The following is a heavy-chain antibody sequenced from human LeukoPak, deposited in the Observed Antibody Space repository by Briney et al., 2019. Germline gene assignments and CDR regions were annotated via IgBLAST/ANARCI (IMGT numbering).Heavy chain of an antibody. Sequence: PGGSLRLSCAASGFTFSSYAMSWVRQAPGKGLEWVSATSGSGGSTYYADSVKGRFTISRDNSKNTLYLEMNSLRAEDTAVYYCAKSGSGSYLPPTDDSWGQGTLVTVSS. V-gene: IGHV3-23*01. CDR1: GFTFSSYA. CDR2: TSGSGGST. D-gene: IGHD3-10*01. J-gene: IGHJ4*02. CDR3: AKSGSGSYLPPTDDS.